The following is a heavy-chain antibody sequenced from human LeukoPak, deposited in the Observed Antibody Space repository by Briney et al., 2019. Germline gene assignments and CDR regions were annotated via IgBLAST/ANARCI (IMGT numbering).Heavy chain of an antibody. CDR3: ARDRVSGWFGETLTADGMDV. CDR1: GGSISSGGYY. V-gene: IGHV4-31*03. J-gene: IGHJ6*01. CDR2: IYYSGST. Sequence: PSETLSLTCTVSGGSISSGGYYWSWIRQHPGKGLEWIGYIYYSGSTYYNPSLKSRVTISVDTSKNQFSLKLSSVTAADTAVYYCARDRVSGWFGETLTADGMDVWGQGTTVTVSS. D-gene: IGHD3-10*01.